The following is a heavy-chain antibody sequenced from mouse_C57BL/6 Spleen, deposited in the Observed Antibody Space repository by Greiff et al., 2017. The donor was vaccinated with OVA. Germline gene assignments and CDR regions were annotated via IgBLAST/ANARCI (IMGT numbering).Heavy chain of an antibody. CDR2: ISSGSSTI. CDR3: ARPMLTTSMDY. D-gene: IGHD2-3*01. CDR1: GFTFSDYG. J-gene: IGHJ4*01. Sequence: EVKLVESGGGLVKPGGSLKLSCAASGFTFSDYGMHWVRQAPEKGLEWVAYISSGSSTIYYADTVKGRFTISRDNAKNTLFLQMTSLRSEDTAMYYCARPMLTTSMDYWGQGTSVTVSS. V-gene: IGHV5-17*01.